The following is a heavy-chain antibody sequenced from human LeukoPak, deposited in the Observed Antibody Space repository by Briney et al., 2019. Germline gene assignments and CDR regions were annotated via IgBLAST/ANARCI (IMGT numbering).Heavy chain of an antibody. J-gene: IGHJ4*02. Sequence: GGSLRLSCAASGFTFSSYGMSWVRQAPGKGLEWVSAISGSGGSTYYADSVKGRFTISRDNSKNTLHLQMNSLRAEDTAVYYCAKTNHQWATYFDYWGQGTLVTVSS. D-gene: IGHD1-26*01. CDR1: GFTFSSYG. CDR2: ISGSGGST. CDR3: AKTNHQWATYFDY. V-gene: IGHV3-23*01.